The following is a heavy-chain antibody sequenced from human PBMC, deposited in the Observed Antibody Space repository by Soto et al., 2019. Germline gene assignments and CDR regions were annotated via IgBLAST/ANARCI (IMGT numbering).Heavy chain of an antibody. Sequence: QVQLVESGGGVVQPGRSLRLSCAASGFTFSSYGMHWVRQAPGKGLEWVEVISYDGSNKYYADSVKGRFTISRDNSKNTLYLQMNSLRAEDTAVYYCAKDTIFGVVTAYYGMDVWGQGTTVTVSS. CDR2: ISYDGSNK. CDR1: GFTFSSYG. J-gene: IGHJ6*02. CDR3: AKDTIFGVVTAYYGMDV. V-gene: IGHV3-30*18. D-gene: IGHD3-3*01.